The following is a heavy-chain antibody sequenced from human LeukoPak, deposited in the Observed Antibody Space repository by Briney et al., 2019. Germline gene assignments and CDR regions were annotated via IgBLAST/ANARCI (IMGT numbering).Heavy chain of an antibody. CDR3: ARFSSIAAAFDY. D-gene: IGHD6-13*01. J-gene: IGHJ4*02. CDR1: GGSISNYY. CDR2: IYTSGTT. Sequence: PSETLSLTCTASGGSISNYYWSWIRQPAGKGLEWIGRIYTSGTTHYNPSLKSRVTMSVDTSKNQFSLNLSSVTAADTAVYYCARFSSIAAAFDYWGLGTPVTVSS. V-gene: IGHV4-4*07.